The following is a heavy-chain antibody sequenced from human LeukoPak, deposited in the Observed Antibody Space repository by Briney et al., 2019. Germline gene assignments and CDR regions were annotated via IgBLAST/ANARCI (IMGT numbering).Heavy chain of an antibody. Sequence: GSSVKVSCKVSGYTLTELSMHWVRQAPGKGLEWMGGFDPKDGETTYAQKFQGRATMTEDTSTDTAYMELSSLRSEDTAVYYCARRKARDLILDYWGQGTLVTVSS. CDR3: ARRKARDLILDY. CDR2: FDPKDGET. V-gene: IGHV1-24*01. J-gene: IGHJ4*02. CDR1: GYTLTELS. D-gene: IGHD3/OR15-3a*01.